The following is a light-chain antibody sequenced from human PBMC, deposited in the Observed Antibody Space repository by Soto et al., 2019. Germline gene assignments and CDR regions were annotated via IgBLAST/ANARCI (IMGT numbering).Light chain of an antibody. Sequence: DIQMTQSPSSLSASVGDRVTITCQASQDISNYLNWYQQKPGKAPKLLIYDASNLKTGVPSRFSGSGSGTDFTFTISSLQPDDVAPYYCQQYDNLPYTFGQGTKLEIK. CDR1: QDISNY. V-gene: IGKV1-33*01. CDR3: QQYDNLPYT. J-gene: IGKJ2*01. CDR2: DAS.